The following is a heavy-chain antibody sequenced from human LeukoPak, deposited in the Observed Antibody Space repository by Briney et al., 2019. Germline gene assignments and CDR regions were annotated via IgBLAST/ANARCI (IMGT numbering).Heavy chain of an antibody. Sequence: GWSLRLSCAASGFTFSSYAMSWVRQAPGKGLEWVSAISGSGYSTYYADSVKGRFTISRDNSKNTLYLQMTSLRAEDTAVYYCAKEAGYSGYDYPDYWGQGTLVTVSS. J-gene: IGHJ4*02. D-gene: IGHD5-12*01. CDR3: AKEAGYSGYDYPDY. V-gene: IGHV3-23*01. CDR2: ISGSGYST. CDR1: GFTFSSYA.